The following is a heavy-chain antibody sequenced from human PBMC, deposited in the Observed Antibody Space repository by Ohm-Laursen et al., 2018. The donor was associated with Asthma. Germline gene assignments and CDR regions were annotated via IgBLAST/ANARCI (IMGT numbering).Heavy chain of an antibody. CDR2: ISGSGGST. V-gene: IGHV3-23*01. Sequence: SLRLSCSASGSTFSRYAMSWVRQAPGKGLEWVSTISGSGGSTYYADSMRGRFTVSRDNSKHTRSLQMNSLRAEDTAVYYCAKWASSGDCSFSSCSLYYFYYFGMDVWGQGTAVTVSS. D-gene: IGHD2-2*01. CDR1: GSTFSRYA. CDR3: AKWASSGDCSFSSCSLYYFYYFGMDV. J-gene: IGHJ6*02.